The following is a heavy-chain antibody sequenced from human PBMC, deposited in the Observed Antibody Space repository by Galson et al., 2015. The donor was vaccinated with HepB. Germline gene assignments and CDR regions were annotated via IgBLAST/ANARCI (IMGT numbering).Heavy chain of an antibody. CDR2: ISWNSRDI. J-gene: IGHJ6*02. Sequence: SLRLCGAASGFSFEDYTLHWVRQVPGKGLEWVSGISWNSRDIAYEDSVKGRFTISRDNGRNSLYLDMNSLQTEDTAVYYCAKGDLFGTNGVCFARSPSYYYGMDVWGQGTTVTVSS. D-gene: IGHD2-8*01. V-gene: IGHV3-9*01. CDR3: AKGDLFGTNGVCFARSPSYYYGMDV. CDR1: GFSFEDYT.